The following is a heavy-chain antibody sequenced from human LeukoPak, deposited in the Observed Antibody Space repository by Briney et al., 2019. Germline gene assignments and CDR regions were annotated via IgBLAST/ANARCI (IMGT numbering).Heavy chain of an antibody. V-gene: IGHV3-64*01. J-gene: IGHJ4*02. CDR1: GFTFSSYA. CDR3: ARDHARFGALLGSSFDY. D-gene: IGHD3-10*01. Sequence: GGSLRLCCSASGFTFSSYAMHWVRQAPGKGLEYVSAISSNGGSTYYANSVKGRFTISRDNSKNTLYLQMGSLRAEDMAVYYCARDHARFGALLGSSFDYWGQGTLVTVS. CDR2: ISSNGGST.